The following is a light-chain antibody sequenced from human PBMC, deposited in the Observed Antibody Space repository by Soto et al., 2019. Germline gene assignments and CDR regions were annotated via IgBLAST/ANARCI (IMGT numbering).Light chain of an antibody. Sequence: QSVLTQHASVSGSPGQSITISCTGTSSDVGAYNFVFWHQQHPGNAPTLMFYIVYHWPSGISYLFSGSKYDITASLTNSGLQGEDEADYFCSPYTVSRTYVFGTGTKGTVL. J-gene: IGLJ1*01. V-gene: IGLV2-14*03. CDR3: SPYTVSRTYV. CDR2: IVY. CDR1: SSDVGAYNF.